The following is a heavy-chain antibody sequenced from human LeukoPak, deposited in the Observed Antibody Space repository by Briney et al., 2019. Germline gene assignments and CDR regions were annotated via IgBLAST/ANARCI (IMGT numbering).Heavy chain of an antibody. CDR2: ITSSSSYI. CDR3: AREPAPHYYDSSGYSRDYYYYYYMDV. CDR1: GFTFNTYN. D-gene: IGHD3-22*01. J-gene: IGHJ6*03. Sequence: GGSLRLSCAASGFTFNTYNMNWVRQAPGQGLEWVSSITSSSSYIYYADSVKGRFTISRDNAKNSLYLQMNSLKTEDTAVYYCAREPAPHYYDSSGYSRDYYYYYYMDVWGKGTTVSISS. V-gene: IGHV3-21*04.